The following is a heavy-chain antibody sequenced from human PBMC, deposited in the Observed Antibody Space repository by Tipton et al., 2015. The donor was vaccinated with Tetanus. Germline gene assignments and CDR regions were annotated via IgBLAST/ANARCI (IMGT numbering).Heavy chain of an antibody. CDR2: IYPGDSDT. J-gene: IGHJ5*02. Sequence: QSGPEVKKPGESLKISCKGSGYTFTNYWIGWVRQMPGKGLEWMGIIYPGDSDTRYSPSFQGQVTISADKSITTAYLQWSSLKASDTAMYYCARRRTSTALGLWLDPWGQGTLVTVSS. D-gene: IGHD5/OR15-5a*01. CDR3: ARRRTSTALGLWLDP. CDR1: GYTFTNYW. V-gene: IGHV5-51*01.